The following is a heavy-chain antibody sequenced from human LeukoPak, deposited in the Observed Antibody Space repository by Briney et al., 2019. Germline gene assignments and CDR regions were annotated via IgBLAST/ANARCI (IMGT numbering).Heavy chain of an antibody. Sequence: GGSLRLSCAASGFTVSSNYMSWVRQAPGKGLEWVSVIYSGGSTYYADSVKGRFTISRDNSKNTLYLQMNSLRAEDTAVYYCARVFGAGPYDILTGYDYWGQGTLVTVSS. CDR2: IYSGGST. CDR1: GFTVSSNY. D-gene: IGHD3-9*01. V-gene: IGHV3-66*01. CDR3: ARVFGAGPYDILTGYDY. J-gene: IGHJ4*02.